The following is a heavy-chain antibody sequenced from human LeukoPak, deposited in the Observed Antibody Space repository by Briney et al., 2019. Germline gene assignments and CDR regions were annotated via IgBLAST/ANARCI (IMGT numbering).Heavy chain of an antibody. CDR3: ARLLPRYYYYYMDV. J-gene: IGHJ6*03. CDR1: GFTFSSYW. Sequence: GGSLILSCAASGFTFSSYWMSWVRQAPGKGLEWVANIKQDGSEKYYVDSVKGRFTISRDNAKNSLYLQMNNLRAEDTAVYYCARLLPRYYYYYMDVWGKGTTVTVSS. CDR2: IKQDGSEK. V-gene: IGHV3-7*01. D-gene: IGHD1-26*01.